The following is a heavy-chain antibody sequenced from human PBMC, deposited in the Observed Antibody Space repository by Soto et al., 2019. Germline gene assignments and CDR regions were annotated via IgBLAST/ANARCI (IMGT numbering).Heavy chain of an antibody. J-gene: IGHJ4*02. CDR1: GFTISSYA. V-gene: IGHV3-23*01. CDR3: ARDRGSSGLLYYFDY. Sequence: EVQLLESGGGLVQPGGSLRLSCAASGFTISSYAMSGVRQAPGKGLEWVSAISSSGGYTYYADSVKGRFTISRDNSKNTLYLQMNSLRAEDTAVYYCARDRGSSGLLYYFDYWGQGTLVTVSS. CDR2: ISSSGGYT. D-gene: IGHD6-19*01.